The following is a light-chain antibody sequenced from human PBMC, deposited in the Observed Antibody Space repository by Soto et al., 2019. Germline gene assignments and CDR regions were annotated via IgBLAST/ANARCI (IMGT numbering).Light chain of an antibody. J-gene: IGKJ4*01. Sequence: EIVMTQSPATLSVSPGERATLSCRASQSVSSNLAWYQQKPGQAPRLLIYGAYTRATGIPARFSGSGSGTEFTLTISSLQSEDSAVYYCQQYNNWPLLTFGGGTKVDI. CDR1: QSVSSN. CDR3: QQYNNWPLLT. CDR2: GAY. V-gene: IGKV3-15*01.